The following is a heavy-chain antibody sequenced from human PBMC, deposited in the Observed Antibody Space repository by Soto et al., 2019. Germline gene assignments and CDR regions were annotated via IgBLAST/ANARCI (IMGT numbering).Heavy chain of an antibody. Sequence: GGSLRLSCAASGFTFSSYSMSWVRQAPGKGLEWVSAISGSGGSTYYADSVKGRFTISRDNSKNTPYLQMNSLRAEDTVVYYCAKEPGGYSYGYYYYYYGMDVWGQGTTVTVSS. CDR2: ISGSGGST. D-gene: IGHD5-18*01. J-gene: IGHJ6*02. CDR3: AKEPGGYSYGYYYYYYGMDV. CDR1: GFTFSSYS. V-gene: IGHV3-23*01.